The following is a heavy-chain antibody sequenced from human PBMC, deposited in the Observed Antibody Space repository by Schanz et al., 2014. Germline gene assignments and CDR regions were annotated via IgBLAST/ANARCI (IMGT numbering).Heavy chain of an antibody. J-gene: IGHJ4*02. Sequence: QVQLQESGPGLVNPSDTLSLTCAVSGSSIARRTWWGWIRQPPGKGLEFIGYIYYSGNPYYNPSLKSRVTMSLDTSKNQFSLKLTSVTAVDTAVYYCAGMATVTYFDFWGQGALVTVSS. CDR3: AGMATVTYFDF. CDR2: IYYSGNP. V-gene: IGHV4-28*01. CDR1: GSSIARRTW. D-gene: IGHD4-17*01.